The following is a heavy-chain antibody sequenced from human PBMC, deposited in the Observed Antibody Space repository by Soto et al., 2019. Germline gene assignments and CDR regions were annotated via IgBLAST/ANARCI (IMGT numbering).Heavy chain of an antibody. Sequence: EVQLVESGGGLIKPGGSLRLSCAASGFTFSSYSMNWVRQAPGKGLELVSSISSSSSYIYYADSVKGRFTISRDNAKNSLYLQMNSLRAEDTAVYYCARVGLAAAVGYYYYGMDVWGQGTTVTVSS. V-gene: IGHV3-21*01. CDR1: GFTFSSYS. CDR3: ARVGLAAAVGYYYYGMDV. CDR2: ISSSSSYI. J-gene: IGHJ6*02. D-gene: IGHD6-13*01.